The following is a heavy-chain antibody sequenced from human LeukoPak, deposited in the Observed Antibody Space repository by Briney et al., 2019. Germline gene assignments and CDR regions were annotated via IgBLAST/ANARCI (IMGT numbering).Heavy chain of an antibody. Sequence: GGSLRLSCAASGFTFSSYSMNWVRQAPGKGLEWVSSISSSSSYIYYADSVKGRFTISRDNAKNSLYLQMNSLRAEDTAVYYCARDGAYVWGSYRSFDYWGQGTLVTVSS. CDR2: ISSSSSYI. D-gene: IGHD3-16*02. CDR1: GFTFSSYS. CDR3: ARDGAYVWGSYRSFDY. J-gene: IGHJ4*02. V-gene: IGHV3-21*01.